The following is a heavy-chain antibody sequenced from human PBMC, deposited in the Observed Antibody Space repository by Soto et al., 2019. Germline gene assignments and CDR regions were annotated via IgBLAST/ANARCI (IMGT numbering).Heavy chain of an antibody. J-gene: IGHJ4*02. CDR3: VRGYGDCYDGNGYLGRH. CDR2: IKSDGSGT. Sequence: EVQLVESGGGLIQLGGSLRLSCAASGFTFSSYWMHWVRQAPGKGLVWVSRIKSDGSGTYYACSVEGRFTISRDNAQNTVYLQMNRLRAEDTAVYYCVRGYGDCYDGNGYLGRHWGQGTLGTVSS. CDR1: GFTFSSYW. V-gene: IGHV3-74*01. D-gene: IGHD3-22*01.